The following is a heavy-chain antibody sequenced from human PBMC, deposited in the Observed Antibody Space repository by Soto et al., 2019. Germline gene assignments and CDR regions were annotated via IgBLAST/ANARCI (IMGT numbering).Heavy chain of an antibody. CDR3: AKFIVVVPSSVQESSYYYYGMDD. V-gene: IGHV3-23*01. Sequence: PGGSLRLSCAASGFTFSSYAMRWVRQAPGKGLEWVSAISGSGGSTYYADSVKGRFTISRDNSKNTLYLHMNSLRAEDTAVYYCAKFIVVVPSSVQESSYYYYGMDDWGQGTPVTVSS. CDR1: GFTFSSYA. D-gene: IGHD2-2*01. CDR2: ISGSGGST. J-gene: IGHJ6*02.